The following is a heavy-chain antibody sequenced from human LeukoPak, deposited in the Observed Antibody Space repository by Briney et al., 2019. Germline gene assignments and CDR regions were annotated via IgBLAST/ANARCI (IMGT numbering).Heavy chain of an antibody. CDR1: GFTFDDYA. CDR2: ISWNSGSI. J-gene: IGHJ4*02. D-gene: IGHD3-10*01. Sequence: GGSLRLSCAASGFTFDDYAMHWARQAPGKGLEWVSGISWNSGSIGYADSVKGRFTISRDNAKNSLYLQMNSLRAEDTALYYCAKGRYYYGSGSSQHFDYWGQGTLVTVSS. CDR3: AKGRYYYGSGSSQHFDY. V-gene: IGHV3-9*01.